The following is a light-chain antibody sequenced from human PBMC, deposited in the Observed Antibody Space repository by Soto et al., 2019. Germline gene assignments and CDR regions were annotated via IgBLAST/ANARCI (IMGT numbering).Light chain of an antibody. J-gene: IGKJ1*01. CDR3: QQVMTYPQT. V-gene: IGKV1-9*01. CDR2: GAS. CDR1: QGISSY. Sequence: DIQLTQSPSFLSASVGDRVTITCRASQGISSYLAWYQQRPGKAPGLLIYGASTLQSGVPSRFSGGGSGTEFTLTISSLQPEDFATYYCQQVMTYPQTFGQGTTVEIK.